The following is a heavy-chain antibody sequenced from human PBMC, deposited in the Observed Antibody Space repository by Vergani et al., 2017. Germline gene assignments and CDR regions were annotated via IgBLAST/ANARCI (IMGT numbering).Heavy chain of an antibody. J-gene: IGHJ5*01. CDR3: ARARCIETCYMSNWLDS. CDR2: IKSDGSIT. Sequence: DVHLAESGGGFFQPGGSLRLSCLASVFSFNSYWMHWVRQVPGKGLLWVSRIKSDGSITAYADSVKGRFTISRDNAQNTLYLQMNSLRVEDTGVYYCARARCIETCYMSNWLDSWGQGTLVTVSS. V-gene: IGHV3-74*03. D-gene: IGHD3-9*01. CDR1: VFSFNSYW.